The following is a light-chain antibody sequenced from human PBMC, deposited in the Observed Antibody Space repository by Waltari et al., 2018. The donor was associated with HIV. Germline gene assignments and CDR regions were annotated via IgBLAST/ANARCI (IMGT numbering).Light chain of an antibody. CDR1: LLATKY. CDR3: YSAADNSGL. Sequence: SYELTQPSSVSVSPGQTARITCSGDLLATKYVRWFQQKPGQAPVLVMYKDSERPSGIPARFSGSSSGTTVSLTIGGAQVDDEADYYCYSAADNSGLFGGGTKLTVL. CDR2: KDS. V-gene: IGLV3-27*01. J-gene: IGLJ3*02.